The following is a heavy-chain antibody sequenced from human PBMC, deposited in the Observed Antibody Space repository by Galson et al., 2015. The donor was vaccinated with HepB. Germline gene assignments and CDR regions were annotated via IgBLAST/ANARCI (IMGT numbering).Heavy chain of an antibody. CDR2: ISYDGSNK. CDR1: GFTFSSYG. Sequence: SLRLSCAASGFTFSSYGMHWVRQAPGKGLEWVAVISYDGSNKYYADSVKGRFTISRDNSKNTLYLQMKSLRAEDTAVYYCAKATTTVTTFVRYWGQGTLVTVSS. J-gene: IGHJ4*02. V-gene: IGHV3-30*18. CDR3: AKATTTVTTFVRY. D-gene: IGHD4-17*01.